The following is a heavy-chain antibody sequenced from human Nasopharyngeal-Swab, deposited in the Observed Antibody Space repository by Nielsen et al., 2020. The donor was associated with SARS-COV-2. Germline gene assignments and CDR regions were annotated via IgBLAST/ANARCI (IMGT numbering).Heavy chain of an antibody. D-gene: IGHD6-6*01. Sequence: GESLKISCSASGFTFSSYAMHWVRQAPGKGLEYVSAISSNGGSTYYADSVKGRFTISRDNSKNTLDLQMNSLRPKDTAVYYCARDDGQLGDSWGQGTLVTVSS. CDR3: ARDDGQLGDS. CDR2: ISSNGGST. V-gene: IGHV3-64*04. CDR1: GFTFSSYA. J-gene: IGHJ4*02.